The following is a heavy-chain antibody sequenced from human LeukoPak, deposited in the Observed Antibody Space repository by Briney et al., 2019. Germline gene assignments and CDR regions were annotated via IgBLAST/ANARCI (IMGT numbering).Heavy chain of an antibody. J-gene: IGHJ3*02. CDR2: IKQDGSEK. D-gene: IGHD3-10*01. Sequence: GGSLRLSCAASGFTFSSYGVHWVRQAPGKGLEWVANIKQDGSEKYYVDSVKGRFTISRDNAKNSLYLQMNSLRAEDTAVYYCARDEAYYYGSGSYYAEIDAFDIWGQGTMVTVSS. CDR1: GFTFSSYG. CDR3: ARDEAYYYGSGSYYAEIDAFDI. V-gene: IGHV3-7*04.